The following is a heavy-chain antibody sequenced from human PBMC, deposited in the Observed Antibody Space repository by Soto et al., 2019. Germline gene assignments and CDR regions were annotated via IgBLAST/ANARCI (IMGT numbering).Heavy chain of an antibody. CDR1: GFTFSSYG. CDR2: ISYDGSNK. CDR3: AKDAARGYDSSGYGVGAFDI. V-gene: IGHV3-30*18. D-gene: IGHD3-22*01. Sequence: PGGSLRLSCAASGFTFSSYGMHWVRQAPGKGLEWVAVISYDGSNKYYADSVKGRFTISRDNSKNTLYLQMNSLRAEDTAVYYCAKDAARGYDSSGYGVGAFDIWGQGTMVTVSS. J-gene: IGHJ3*02.